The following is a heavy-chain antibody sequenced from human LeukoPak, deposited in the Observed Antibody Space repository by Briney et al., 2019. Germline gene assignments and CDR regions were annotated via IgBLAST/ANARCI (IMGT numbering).Heavy chain of an antibody. Sequence: GGSLRLSCAASRFTFSSYAMNWVRQAPGKGLEWVSVISGSGGSTSYADSVKGRFTISRDNSKNTLYLQMNSLRAEDTAVYYCARDLGGSGNYYPYFDSWGQGTLVTVSS. J-gene: IGHJ4*02. CDR3: ARDLGGSGNYYPYFDS. CDR2: ISGSGGST. V-gene: IGHV3-23*01. CDR1: RFTFSSYA. D-gene: IGHD3-10*01.